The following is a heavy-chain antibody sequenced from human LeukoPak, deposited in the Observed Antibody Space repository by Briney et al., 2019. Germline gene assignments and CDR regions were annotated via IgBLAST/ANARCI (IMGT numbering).Heavy chain of an antibody. CDR2: ISGDVRST. J-gene: IGHJ4*02. D-gene: IGHD4-11*01. CDR3: VKRVDYSEKYYFDS. Sequence: GGSLRLSCAASGFTFSSYAMSWVRQAPGKGLEWVSAISGDVRSTFYADSVKGRFTISRDNSKNALSLQMNSLRADDTAVYYCVKRVDYSEKYYFDSWGRGTLVTVSS. CDR1: GFTFSSYA. V-gene: IGHV3-23*01.